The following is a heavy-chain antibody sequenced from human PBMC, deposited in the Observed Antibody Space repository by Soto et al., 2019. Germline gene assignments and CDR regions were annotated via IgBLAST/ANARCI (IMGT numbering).Heavy chain of an antibody. V-gene: IGHV3-23*01. J-gene: IGHJ6*02. D-gene: IGHD4-17*01. CDR1: GFTFSSYA. CDR3: ALSRRVTTVTYYYYYYGMDV. CDR2: ISGSGGST. Sequence: GGSLRLSCAASGFTFSSYAMSWVRQAPGKGLEWVSAISGSGGSTYYADSVKGRFTISRDNSKNTLYLQMNSLRAEDTAVYYCALSRRVTTVTYYYYYYGMDVWGQGTTVTV.